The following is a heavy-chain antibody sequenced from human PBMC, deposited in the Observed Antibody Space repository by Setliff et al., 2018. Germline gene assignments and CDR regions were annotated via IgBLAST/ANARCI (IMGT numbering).Heavy chain of an antibody. CDR1: GFIFGDYA. D-gene: IGHD1-26*01. CDR2: IRSKVYGGTT. V-gene: IGHV3-49*04. Sequence: GGSLRLSCTTSGFIFGDYAMSWVRQAPGKGLEWVGFIRSKVYGGTTVYAASVKGRFSSSRDDSKSVAFLQMNSLKTEDSGMYYCVRGFQMGKNYFDFWGRGALVTVSS. J-gene: IGHJ4*02. CDR3: VRGFQMGKNYFDF.